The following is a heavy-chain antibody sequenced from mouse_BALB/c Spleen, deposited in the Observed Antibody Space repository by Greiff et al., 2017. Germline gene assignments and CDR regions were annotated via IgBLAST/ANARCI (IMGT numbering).Heavy chain of an antibody. Sequence: VQLQQSGAELVRPGTSVKISCKASGYTFTNYWLGWVKQRPGHGLEWIGDIYPGGGYTNYNEKFKGKATLTADTSSSTAYMQLSSLTSEDSAVYFCARWYYGSSYEDYWGQGTTLTVSS. J-gene: IGHJ2*01. CDR1: GYTFTNYW. CDR2: IYPGGGYT. D-gene: IGHD1-1*01. CDR3: ARWYYGSSYEDY. V-gene: IGHV1-63*02.